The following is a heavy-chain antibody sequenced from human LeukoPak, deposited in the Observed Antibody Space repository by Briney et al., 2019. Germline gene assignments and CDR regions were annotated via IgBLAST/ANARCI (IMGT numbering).Heavy chain of an antibody. J-gene: IGHJ6*04. V-gene: IGHV3-48*03. Sequence: PGGSLRLSCAASGFTFSSFEMNWVRQAPGKGLEWVSYISSSSSTIYYADSVKGRFTISRDNAKNPLYLQMNSLRAEDTAVYYCARESYLGMDVWGKGTTVTVSS. D-gene: IGHD3-16*02. CDR2: ISSSSSTI. CDR1: GFTFSSFE. CDR3: ARESYLGMDV.